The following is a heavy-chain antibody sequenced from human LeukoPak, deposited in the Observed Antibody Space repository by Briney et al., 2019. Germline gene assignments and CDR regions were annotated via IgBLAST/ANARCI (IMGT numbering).Heavy chain of an antibody. J-gene: IGHJ3*02. V-gene: IGHV3-21*01. CDR1: GFTFSSYS. CDR3: AREYSSSWYHDAFDI. Sequence: GSLRLSCAASGFTFSSYSMNWVRQAPGKGLEWVSSISSSSSYIYYADSVKGRFTISRDNAKNSLYLQMNSLRAEDTAVYYCAREYSSSWYHDAFDIWGQGTMVTVSS. D-gene: IGHD6-13*01. CDR2: ISSSSSYI.